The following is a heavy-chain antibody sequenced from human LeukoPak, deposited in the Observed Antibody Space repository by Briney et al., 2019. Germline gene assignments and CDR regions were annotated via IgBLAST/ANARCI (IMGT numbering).Heavy chain of an antibody. V-gene: IGHV4-59*01. D-gene: IGHD1-26*01. J-gene: IGHJ5*02. CDR3: AREWESWFAP. CDR1: GRPISSYY. Sequence: SETLSLTCTVSGRPISSYYWSWIRQPPAKGLEWMGYIYYSGSTNYNPSLKSRVTISVDTSKNQFSLKLSSVTAADTAVYYCAREWESWFAPWGQGTLVTVSS. CDR2: IYYSGST.